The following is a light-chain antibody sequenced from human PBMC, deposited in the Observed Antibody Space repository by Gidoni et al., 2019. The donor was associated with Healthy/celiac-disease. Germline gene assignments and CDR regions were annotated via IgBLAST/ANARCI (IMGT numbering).Light chain of an antibody. V-gene: IGKV3-11*01. CDR3: QQRSNWPLT. CDR2: DAS. CDR1: QSVSSY. Sequence: DIVLTQSPATLSLSPGERATLSCRASQSVSSYLAWYQQKPGQAPRLLIYDASNRATGIPARFSGSGSGTDLTLTISSLEPEDCAVYYCQQRSNWPLTFGGGTKVEIK. J-gene: IGKJ4*01.